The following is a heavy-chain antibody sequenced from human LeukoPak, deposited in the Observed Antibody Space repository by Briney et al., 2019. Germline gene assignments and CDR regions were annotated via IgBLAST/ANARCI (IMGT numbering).Heavy chain of an antibody. CDR3: AREYSGYSFDY. Sequence: GGSLRLSCAASGFTFSNYWMSWVRQAPGKGLEWVANIKQHGSEKYYVDSVKGRFTISGDNAKNSLFLQMNSLRVEDTAVYYCAREYSGYSFDYWGQGTLVTVSS. D-gene: IGHD5-12*01. CDR1: GFTFSNYW. V-gene: IGHV3-7*01. CDR2: IKQHGSEK. J-gene: IGHJ4*02.